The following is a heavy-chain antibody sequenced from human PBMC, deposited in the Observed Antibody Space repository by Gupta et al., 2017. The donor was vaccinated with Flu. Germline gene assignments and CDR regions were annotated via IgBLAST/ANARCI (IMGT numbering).Heavy chain of an antibody. D-gene: IGHD3-10*01. CDR1: GFTFSSYA. J-gene: IGHJ4*02. CDR3: AKDQVMGRGVTSYFDY. Sequence: EVQLLESGGGLVQPGGSLRLSCAASGFTFSSYAMSWVRQAPGKGLEGVSAISGSGGSTYYADSGKGRVTISRDNSKNTRYLQRNSLGAEDTAVYYCAKDQVMGRGVTSYFDYGGQGTLVTVSS. V-gene: IGHV3-23*01. CDR2: ISGSGGST.